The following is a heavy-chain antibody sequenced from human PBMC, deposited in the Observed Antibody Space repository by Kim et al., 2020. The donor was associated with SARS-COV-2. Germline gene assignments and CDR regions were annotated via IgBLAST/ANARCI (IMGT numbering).Heavy chain of an antibody. J-gene: IGHJ4*02. CDR3: ARASLGSGSYRRFDY. Sequence: ASVKVSCKASGYTFTSYYMHWVRQAPGQGLEWMGIINPSGGSTSYAQKFQGRVTMTRDTSTSTVYMELSSLRSEDTAVYYCARASLGSGSYRRFDYWGQGTLVTVSS. CDR2: INPSGGST. CDR1: GYTFTSYY. D-gene: IGHD3-10*02. V-gene: IGHV1-46*01.